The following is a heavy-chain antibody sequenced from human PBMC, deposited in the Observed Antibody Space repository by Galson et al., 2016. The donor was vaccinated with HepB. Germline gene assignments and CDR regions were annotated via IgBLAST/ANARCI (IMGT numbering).Heavy chain of an antibody. CDR2: ISSSSSTI. J-gene: IGHJ4*02. CDR1: GFSFSNYA. D-gene: IGHD6-13*01. Sequence: SLRLSCAASGFSFSNYAMNGVRQAPGKGLEWVSYISSSSSTIYDADSVKGRFTISRDNAKNSLYLQMNSLGDEDTAVYYCARTGQQLSYVYWGQGILVTVSS. V-gene: IGHV3-48*02. CDR3: ARTGQQLSYVY.